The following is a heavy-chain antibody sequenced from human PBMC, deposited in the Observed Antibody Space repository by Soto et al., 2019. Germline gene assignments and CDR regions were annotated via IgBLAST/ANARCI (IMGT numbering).Heavy chain of an antibody. V-gene: IGHV1-18*01. CDR2: ISAYNGNT. Sequence: ASVKVSCKASGYTFTSYGISWVRQAPGQGLEWMGWISAYNGNTNYAQKLQGRVTMTTDTSTSTAYMELRSLRSDDTAVYYCARERVDCSGGSCYAVNNWFDPWGQGTLVTVSS. J-gene: IGHJ5*02. CDR3: ARERVDCSGGSCYAVNNWFDP. CDR1: GYTFTSYG. D-gene: IGHD2-15*01.